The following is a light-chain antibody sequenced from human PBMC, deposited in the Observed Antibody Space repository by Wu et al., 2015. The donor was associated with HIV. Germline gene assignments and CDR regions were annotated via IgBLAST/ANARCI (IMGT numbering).Light chain of an antibody. CDR2: DAS. J-gene: IGKJ2*03. CDR1: QSVSSY. V-gene: IGKV3-11*01. Sequence: GERATLSCRASQSVSSYLALVPNQKPGQAPRLLIYDASNRATGIPARFSGSGSGTDFTLTISSLEPEDFAVYYCQQRSNWPGSFGQGTKLEIK. CDR3: QQRSNWPGS.